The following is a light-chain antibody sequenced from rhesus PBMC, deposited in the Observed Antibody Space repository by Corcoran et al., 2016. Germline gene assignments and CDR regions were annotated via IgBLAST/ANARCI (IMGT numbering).Light chain of an antibody. Sequence: DIQMTQSPSSLSASVGDTVTITCQASQGISNILAWYQQKPGKVPNLLIYAASTLQSGVPSRFSGSGSGTDFTLTSSILQPEDFATYYCQHGYGILFTFGPGTKLGIK. J-gene: IGKJ3*01. V-gene: IGKV1-33*02. CDR1: QGISNI. CDR2: AAS. CDR3: QHGYGILFT.